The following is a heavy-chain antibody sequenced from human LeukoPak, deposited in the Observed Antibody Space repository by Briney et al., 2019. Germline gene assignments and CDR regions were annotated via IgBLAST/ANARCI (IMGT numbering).Heavy chain of an antibody. Sequence: PGGSLRLSCAASGFTFSSYAMSRVRQAPGKGLEWVSGISGRGDNTYYADSVKGRFTISRDNSKNTLYLQMNSLRAEDTAVYYCAKEYSSGHWGQGTLVTVSS. D-gene: IGHD6-19*01. CDR2: ISGRGDNT. J-gene: IGHJ4*02. CDR3: AKEYSSGH. V-gene: IGHV3-23*01. CDR1: GFTFSSYA.